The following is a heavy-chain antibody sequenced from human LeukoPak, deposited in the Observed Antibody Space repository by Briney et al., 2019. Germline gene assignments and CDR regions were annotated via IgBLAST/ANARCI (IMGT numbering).Heavy chain of an antibody. CDR2: TRYDGRNK. J-gene: IGHJ3*02. Sequence: PGGSLRLSCAASGFTFSSYGMHWVRQAPGKGLEWVAFTRYDGRNKYYSDSVKGRFTISRDNSKNTLFLQMNSLRIEDTAVYYCAKEPWFGDSPNDAFDIWGQGTMVTVSS. V-gene: IGHV3-30*02. CDR1: GFTFSSYG. CDR3: AKEPWFGDSPNDAFDI. D-gene: IGHD3-10*01.